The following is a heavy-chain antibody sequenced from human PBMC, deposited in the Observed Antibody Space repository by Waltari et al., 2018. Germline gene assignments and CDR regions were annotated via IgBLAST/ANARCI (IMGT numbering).Heavy chain of an antibody. CDR1: GFTFSSYS. CDR3: ARVGTVTYFDY. Sequence: EVQLVESGGGLVQPGGSLRLSCAASGFTFSSYSMNWVRQAPGKGLEWVSYISSSSSTIYYADSVKGRFTISRDNAKNSLYLQMNSLRAEDTAVYYCARVGTVTYFDYWGQGTLVTVSS. CDR2: ISSSSSTI. V-gene: IGHV3-48*01. D-gene: IGHD4-4*01. J-gene: IGHJ4*02.